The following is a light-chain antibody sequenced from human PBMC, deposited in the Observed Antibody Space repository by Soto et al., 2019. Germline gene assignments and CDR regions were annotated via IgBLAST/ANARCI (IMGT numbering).Light chain of an antibody. CDR1: SSDVGSYNR. Sequence: QSVLTQPPSVSGSPGQSVTISCTGTSSDVGSYNRVSWYQQPPGTAPKLMIYEVSNRPSGVPDRFSGSKSGNTASLTISGLQPEDEADYYCNSYTSSNTYVCGTGTKVTVL. J-gene: IGLJ1*01. CDR2: EVS. CDR3: NSYTSSNTYV. V-gene: IGLV2-18*02.